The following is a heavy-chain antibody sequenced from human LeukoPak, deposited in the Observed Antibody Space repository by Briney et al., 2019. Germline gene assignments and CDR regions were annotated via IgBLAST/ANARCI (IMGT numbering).Heavy chain of an antibody. V-gene: IGHV4-38-2*01. D-gene: IGHD1-7*01. Sequence: SETLSLTCAVSGYSISSGYYWGWIRQPPGKGLERIGSIYHSGSTYYNPPLKSRVTISVDTSKNQFSLKLSSVTAADTAVYYCARANWNYAVLFDYWGQGTLVTVSS. CDR2: IYHSGST. J-gene: IGHJ4*02. CDR3: ARANWNYAVLFDY. CDR1: GYSISSGYY.